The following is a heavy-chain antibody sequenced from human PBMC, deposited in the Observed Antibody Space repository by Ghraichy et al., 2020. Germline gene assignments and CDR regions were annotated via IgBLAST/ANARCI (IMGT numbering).Heavy chain of an antibody. D-gene: IGHD3-9*01. CDR3: ARDNYDILTGYYRNYYYYGMDV. CDR2: IWYDGSNK. J-gene: IGHJ6*02. V-gene: IGHV3-33*01. Sequence: LSLTCAASGFTFSSYGMHWVRQAPGKGLEWVAVIWYDGSNKYYADSVKGRFTISRDNSKNTLYLQMNSLRAEDTAVYYCARDNYDILTGYYRNYYYYGMDVWGQGTTVTVSS. CDR1: GFTFSSYG.